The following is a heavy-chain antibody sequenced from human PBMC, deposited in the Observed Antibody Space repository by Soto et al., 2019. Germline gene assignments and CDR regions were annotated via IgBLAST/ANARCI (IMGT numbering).Heavy chain of an antibody. CDR1: GGTFSSYA. J-gene: IGHJ6*02. D-gene: IGHD5-12*01. Sequence: WASVKVSCKASGGTFSSYAISWVRQAPGQGLEWMGGIIPIFGTANYAQKFQGRVTITADESTSTAYMELSSLRSEDTAVYYCARDEMATIRGNYYYGMDVWGQGTTVTVSS. CDR2: IIPIFGTA. V-gene: IGHV1-69*13. CDR3: ARDEMATIRGNYYYGMDV.